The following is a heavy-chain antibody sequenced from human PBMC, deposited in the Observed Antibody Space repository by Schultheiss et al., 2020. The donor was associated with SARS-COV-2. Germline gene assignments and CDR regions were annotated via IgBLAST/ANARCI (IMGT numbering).Heavy chain of an antibody. D-gene: IGHD2-15*01. CDR1: GFTVSSNY. CDR2: IYSDGST. CDR3: AKDLPYCSGGSCYFDAFDV. Sequence: GESLKISCAASGFTVSSNYLSWVRQAPGKGLEWVSVIYSDGSTYYADSVKGRFTISRDNSKNTLYLQMNSLRAEDTAVYYCAKDLPYCSGGSCYFDAFDVWGQGTMVTVSS. J-gene: IGHJ3*01. V-gene: IGHV3-66*01.